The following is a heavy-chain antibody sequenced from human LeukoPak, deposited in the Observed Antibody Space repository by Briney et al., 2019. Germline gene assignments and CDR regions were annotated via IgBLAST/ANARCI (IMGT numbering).Heavy chain of an antibody. CDR1: GGSFSGYY. J-gene: IGHJ4*02. CDR3: ARAKRTRLGGAIVQAPFDY. Sequence: PSETLSLTCAVYGGSFSGYYWSWIRQPPGKGLEWIGEINHSGSTNYNPSLKSRVTISVDTSKNQFSLKLSSVTAADTAVYYCARAKRTRLGGAIVQAPFDYWGQGTLVTVSS. CDR2: INHSGST. V-gene: IGHV4-34*01. D-gene: IGHD3-16*02.